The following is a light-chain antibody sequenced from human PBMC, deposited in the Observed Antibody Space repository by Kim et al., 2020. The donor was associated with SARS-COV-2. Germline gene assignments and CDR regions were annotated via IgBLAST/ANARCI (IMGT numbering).Light chain of an antibody. CDR1: HMISSW. V-gene: IGKV1-5*03. Sequence: EPIGASVTITYRASHMISSWLAWYQHKPGKAPKLLIYKASSLESVVPSSFSGSGSGTEFTITNSSLQPDDFATYYCQQYNIYPYSFGQGTKLEIK. J-gene: IGKJ2*03. CDR2: KAS. CDR3: QQYNIYPYS.